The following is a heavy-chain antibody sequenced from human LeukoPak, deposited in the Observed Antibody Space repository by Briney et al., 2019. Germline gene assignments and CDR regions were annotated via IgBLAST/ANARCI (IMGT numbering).Heavy chain of an antibody. J-gene: IGHJ4*02. Sequence: SQTLSLTCTVSGGSISSGDYYWSWIRQPPGKGLEWIGYIYYGGSTYYNPSLKSRVTISVDTSKNQFSLKLSSVTAADTAVYYCARGVGVPSSGGTFDYWGRGTLVTVSS. D-gene: IGHD2-21*01. V-gene: IGHV4-30-4*08. CDR3: ARGVGVPSSGGTFDY. CDR2: IYYGGST. CDR1: GGSISSGDYY.